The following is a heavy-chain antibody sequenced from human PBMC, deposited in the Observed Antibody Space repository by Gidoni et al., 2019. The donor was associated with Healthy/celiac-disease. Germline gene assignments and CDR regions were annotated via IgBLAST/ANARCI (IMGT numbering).Heavy chain of an antibody. D-gene: IGHD1-26*01. Sequence: QITLKESGPTLVKTTQTLTLTCTFSGFSLSTSGVGVGWIRQPPGKALEWLSLIYWDDVKRYSPPLKSMLTITKDTSKNQVVLTMTNMYPVDTATYYCAHRPPTNRPGGDYFDYWGQGTLVTVSS. CDR1: GFSLSTSGVG. J-gene: IGHJ4*02. CDR2: IYWDDVK. V-gene: IGHV2-5*02. CDR3: AHRPPTNRPGGDYFDY.